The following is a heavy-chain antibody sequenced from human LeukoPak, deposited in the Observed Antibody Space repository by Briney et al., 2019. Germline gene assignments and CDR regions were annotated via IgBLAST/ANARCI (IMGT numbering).Heavy chain of an antibody. J-gene: IGHJ4*02. D-gene: IGHD3-16*02. CDR1: GGSFSGYY. V-gene: IGHV4-34*01. Sequence: PSETLSLTCAVYGGSFSGYYWSWIRQPPGKGLEWIGEINHSGSTNYNPSLKSRVTISVDTSKNQFSLKLSSVTAADTAVYYCARLGDYDYVWGSYRYTFDYWGQGTLVTASS. CDR3: ARLGDYDYVWGSYRYTFDY. CDR2: INHSGST.